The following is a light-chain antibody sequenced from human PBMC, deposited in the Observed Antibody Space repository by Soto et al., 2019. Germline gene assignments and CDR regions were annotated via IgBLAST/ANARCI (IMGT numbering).Light chain of an antibody. CDR1: QSISSY. Sequence: DIQVTQSPSSLSASVGDRVTITCRASQSISSYLNWYRQKRGRAPKLLIYDASKLQSGVPSRFSGSESGTDVTLSIISWQPGYFAIYCCQQRYSAPWTLRQGTKLELK. J-gene: IGKJ1*01. V-gene: IGKV1-39*01. CDR3: QQRYSAPWT. CDR2: DAS.